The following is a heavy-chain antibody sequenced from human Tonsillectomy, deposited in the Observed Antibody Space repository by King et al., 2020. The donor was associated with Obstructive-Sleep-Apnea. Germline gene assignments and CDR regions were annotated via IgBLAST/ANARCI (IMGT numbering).Heavy chain of an antibody. D-gene: IGHD5-12*01. CDR1: EFTFSSYA. J-gene: IGHJ4*02. Sequence: VQLVESGGGVVQPGRSLRLSCAASEFTFSSYAMHWVRQSPGKGLEWVAVISYDGSNKFYADSVKGRFTISRDNSKNTLYLQMNNLRTEDTAVYYCAREQYGGYYFDYWGQGTLVTVSS. CDR3: AREQYGGYYFDY. V-gene: IGHV3-30-3*01. CDR2: ISYDGSNK.